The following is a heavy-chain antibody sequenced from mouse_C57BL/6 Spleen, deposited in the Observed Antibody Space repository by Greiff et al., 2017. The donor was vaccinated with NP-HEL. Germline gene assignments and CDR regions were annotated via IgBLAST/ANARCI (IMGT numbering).Heavy chain of an antibody. CDR2: ISSGSSTI. Sequence: EVKLVESGGGLVKPGGSLKLSCAASGFTFSDYGMHWVRQAPEKGLEWVAYISSGSSTIYYADTVKGRFTISRDNAKNTLFLQMTSLRSEDTAMYYCARPPLYYSNLPDYWGQGPTLTVSS. V-gene: IGHV5-17*01. D-gene: IGHD2-5*01. CDR3: ARPPLYYSNLPDY. J-gene: IGHJ2*01. CDR1: GFTFSDYG.